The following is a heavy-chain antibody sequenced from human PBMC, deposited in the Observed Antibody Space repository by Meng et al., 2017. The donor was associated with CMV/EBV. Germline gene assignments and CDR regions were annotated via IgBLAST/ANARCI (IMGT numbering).Heavy chain of an antibody. CDR1: GFSFNYYG. J-gene: IGHJ4*02. D-gene: IGHD3-3*01. V-gene: IGHV3-30*02. CDR3: TKDWSVGSADFDC. Sequence: GESLKISCAASGFSFNYYGMHWVRQAPDKGLEWVAFIRYDGSNKYYADSVKGRFTISRDNSKNTLYLQINSLRAEDTAVYYCTKDWSVGSADFDCWGQGTLVTVSS. CDR2: IRYDGSNK.